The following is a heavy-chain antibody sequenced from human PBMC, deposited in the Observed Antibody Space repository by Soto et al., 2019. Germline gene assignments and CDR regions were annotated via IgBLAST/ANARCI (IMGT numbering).Heavy chain of an antibody. CDR3: ARDTHSAGGWFDT. Sequence: QVQLVQSGAEVKKPGSSVKVSCKASGGTSRSLSITWVRQAPGQGLEWMVGITPLFGIPNYPQKFQGRLTITADKSTGTAYLELSSLRYEDTAVYYCARDTHSAGGWFDTWGRGPLVTVSS. CDR1: GGTSRSLS. J-gene: IGHJ5*02. CDR2: ITPLFGIP. D-gene: IGHD2-15*01. V-gene: IGHV1-69*17.